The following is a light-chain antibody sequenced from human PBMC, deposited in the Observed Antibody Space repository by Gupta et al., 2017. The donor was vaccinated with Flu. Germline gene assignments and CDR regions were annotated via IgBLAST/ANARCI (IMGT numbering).Light chain of an antibody. V-gene: IGLV1-47*01. Sequence: QSVLTQPPSASGPPGQRVTISCSGSNSNIGSHYVDWYQQLPGTAPKLLIYRNNQRPSGVPDRFSGSKSGTSASLAISGLRPEDEADYYCAAWDDSLSGQIFGGGTKLTVL. J-gene: IGLJ2*01. CDR3: AAWDDSLSGQI. CDR1: NSNIGSHY. CDR2: RNN.